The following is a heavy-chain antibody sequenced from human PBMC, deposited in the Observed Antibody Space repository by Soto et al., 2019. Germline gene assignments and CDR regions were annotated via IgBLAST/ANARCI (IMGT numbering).Heavy chain of an antibody. V-gene: IGHV1-18*01. CDR2: ISAYNGNT. Sequence: QVQLVQSGAEVKKPGASVKVSCKASGYTFTSYGISWVRQAPGQGLEWMGWISAYNGNTNYAQKLQGRVTMTTDTATRTGYMELRSLRSDDTAVYYCARAGRFGEFLPTDAFDIWGQGTMVTVSS. CDR3: ARAGRFGEFLPTDAFDI. J-gene: IGHJ3*02. D-gene: IGHD3-10*01. CDR1: GYTFTSYG.